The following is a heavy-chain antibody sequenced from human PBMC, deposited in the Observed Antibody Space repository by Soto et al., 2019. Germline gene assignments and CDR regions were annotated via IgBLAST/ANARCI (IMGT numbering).Heavy chain of an antibody. D-gene: IGHD1-26*01. CDR3: VREASATFMKWGFDV. Sequence: QVQLVQSGAEVKMPGASVKVSCKAYGYTFTNHHVHWVRLAPGQGLEWMGIVTPIHGATHYAARFQARVALTRDTSTNAVYLELSSLSSEDTSVYYCVREASATFMKWGFDVWGQGTLVAVSS. J-gene: IGHJ5*02. CDR2: VTPIHGAT. CDR1: GYTFTNHH. V-gene: IGHV1-46*01.